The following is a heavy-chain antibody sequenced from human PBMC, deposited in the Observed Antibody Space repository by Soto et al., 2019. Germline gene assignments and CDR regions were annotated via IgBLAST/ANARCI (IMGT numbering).Heavy chain of an antibody. D-gene: IGHD6-13*01. V-gene: IGHV3-23*01. CDR2: ISGSGGST. CDR3: AKDVIRGQQLVLGYFDY. Sequence: GGCLRLSCAASGFTFSSYAMSWVRQSPGKGLEWVSAISGSGGSTYYADSVKGRFTISRDNSKNTLYLQMNSLRGDDTAVYYCAKDVIRGQQLVLGYFDYWGQGTLVTVSS. J-gene: IGHJ4*02. CDR1: GFTFSSYA.